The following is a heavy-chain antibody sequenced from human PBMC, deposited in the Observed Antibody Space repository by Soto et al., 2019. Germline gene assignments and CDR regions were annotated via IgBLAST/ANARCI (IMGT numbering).Heavy chain of an antibody. Sequence: QVQLVESGGGVVQPGRSLRLSCAASGFAFSTYDLHWVRQTPGKGLEWVADISDDGSKKYYVDSVKGRFTISRDNSMNTLYLQMNSLRAEDTAVYYCAKVDGDSDYFDYWGQGTLVTVSS. D-gene: IGHD4-17*01. CDR2: ISDDGSKK. CDR3: AKVDGDSDYFDY. CDR1: GFAFSTYD. J-gene: IGHJ4*02. V-gene: IGHV3-30*18.